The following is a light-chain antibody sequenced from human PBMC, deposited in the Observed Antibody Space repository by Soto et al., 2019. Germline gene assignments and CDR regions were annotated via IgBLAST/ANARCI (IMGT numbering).Light chain of an antibody. Sequence: DIVMTQSPATLSVSPGERATLSCRASQSVSNNLAWYQKKPGQAPRLLIYGASTRATGIPARFSGSGSGTEFTLTISGLQSEDFAVYYCQQYNNWWTFGQGTKVEIK. CDR2: GAS. CDR1: QSVSNN. V-gene: IGKV3-15*01. J-gene: IGKJ1*01. CDR3: QQYNNWWT.